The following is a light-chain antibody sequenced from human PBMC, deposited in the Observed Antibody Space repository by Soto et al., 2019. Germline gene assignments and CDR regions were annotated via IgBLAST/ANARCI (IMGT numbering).Light chain of an antibody. CDR2: GAS. V-gene: IGKV3-15*01. Sequence: EIVMTQSPATLSLSPGERTTLSCWASHSVSSSLAWYQQKPGQAPRLLIYGASTRATGIPARFSGSGSGTEFTLTISSLQSEDFAVYYCQQYNNWPPVTFGQGTKVDIK. CDR3: QQYNNWPPVT. J-gene: IGKJ1*01. CDR1: HSVSSS.